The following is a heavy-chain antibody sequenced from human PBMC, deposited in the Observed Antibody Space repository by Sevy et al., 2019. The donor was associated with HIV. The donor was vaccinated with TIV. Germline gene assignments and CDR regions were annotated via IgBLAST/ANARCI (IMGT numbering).Heavy chain of an antibody. CDR1: GYSFTGYF. CDR2: INPSTGGT. D-gene: IGHD3-3*01. J-gene: IGHJ1*01. Sequence: ASVKVSCKASGYSFTGYFLHWLRQAPGQGLEWMGWINPSTGGTMSAQNFQGRVTMTRDTSISTAYMQLSGLKSDDTAVYYCARELDDFWRGYQHWGQGSLVTVSS. V-gene: IGHV1-2*02. CDR3: ARELDDFWRGYQH.